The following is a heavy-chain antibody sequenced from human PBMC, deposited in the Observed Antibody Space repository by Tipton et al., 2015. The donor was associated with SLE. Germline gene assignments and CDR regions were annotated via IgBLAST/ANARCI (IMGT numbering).Heavy chain of an antibody. CDR3: ARGWTEVGATPSPYGY. D-gene: IGHD1-26*01. Sequence: QLVQSGAEVKKPGASVKVSCKASGNTFGSYGISWVRQAPGQGLEWMGGITPIFNTAKYAQKFQGRVTITTDESTSTAYMELSSLRSEDTAVYYCARGWTEVGATPSPYGYWGQGTLVTVSS. V-gene: IGHV1-69*05. CDR1: GNTFGSYG. CDR2: ITPIFNTA. J-gene: IGHJ4*02.